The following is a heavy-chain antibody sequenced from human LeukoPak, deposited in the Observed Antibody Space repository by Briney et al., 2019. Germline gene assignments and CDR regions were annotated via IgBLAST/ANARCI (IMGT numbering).Heavy chain of an antibody. CDR3: ARGVEPLAANTLAY. Sequence: GGSLRLSCAASGFTVITNDMPCVRQAPGKGLEWVSVLYSDGNTKYADSVQGRFTSSRDNSKNTLYLEMNSLSPDDTAVYYCARGVEPLAANTLAYWGQGTLVTVSS. D-gene: IGHD1-14*01. CDR1: GFTVITND. J-gene: IGHJ4*02. V-gene: IGHV3-53*01. CDR2: LYSDGNT.